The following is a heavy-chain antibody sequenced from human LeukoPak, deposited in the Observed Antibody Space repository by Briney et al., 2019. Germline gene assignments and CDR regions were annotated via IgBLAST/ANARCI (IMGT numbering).Heavy chain of an antibody. Sequence: PSETLSLTCTAYGGSFSGYYWSWIRQALGKGLEWIGEINHRGYSNFNPSLKSRVTISVDTSKNEFSLKLTSVTAADAAVYYCARDLGYSGFDWAPWGQGTLVTVSS. D-gene: IGHD5-12*01. J-gene: IGHJ5*02. CDR1: GGSFSGYY. CDR2: INHRGYS. CDR3: ARDLGYSGFDWAP. V-gene: IGHV4-34*01.